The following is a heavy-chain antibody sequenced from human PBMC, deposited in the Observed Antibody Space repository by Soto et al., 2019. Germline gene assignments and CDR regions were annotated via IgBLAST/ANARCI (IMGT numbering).Heavy chain of an antibody. D-gene: IGHD3-3*01. CDR2: IYYSGST. J-gene: IGHJ5*02. Sequence: SETLSLTCTVSGGSISSYYWSWIRQPPGKGLEWIGYIYYSGSTNYNPSLKSRVTISVDTSKNQFSLKLSSVTAADTAVYYCARVSYDFWSGYYRFQGWRVRWFDPWGQGTLVTVSS. CDR1: GGSISSYY. CDR3: ARVSYDFWSGYYRFQGWRVRWFDP. V-gene: IGHV4-59*01.